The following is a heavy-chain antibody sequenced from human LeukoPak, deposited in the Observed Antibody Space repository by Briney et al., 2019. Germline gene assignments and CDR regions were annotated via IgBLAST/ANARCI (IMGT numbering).Heavy chain of an antibody. Sequence: ASVKVSCKASGYTFTSYGISWVRQAPGQGLEWMGWISAYNGNTNYAQKLQGRVTMTTDTSTSTAYMELSRLRSDDTAVYYCARDLGSGWYSGHRYWGQGTLVTVSS. J-gene: IGHJ4*02. D-gene: IGHD6-19*01. CDR2: ISAYNGNT. V-gene: IGHV1-18*01. CDR3: ARDLGSGWYSGHRY. CDR1: GYTFTSYG.